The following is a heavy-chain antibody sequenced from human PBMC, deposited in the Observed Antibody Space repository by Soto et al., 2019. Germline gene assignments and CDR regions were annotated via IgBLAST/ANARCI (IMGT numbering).Heavy chain of an antibody. CDR2: IYSSGLT. Sequence: QVQLQESGPGLVRPSETLSLTCTVSADSFGTFYWSWIRQSPGRGLEWIGYIYSSGLTKYNPSFASRVTMSVDTSKKQISLNLNSVTAADTAVYSCARWSDGYTFFFDSWGQGTLVTVSS. D-gene: IGHD5-18*01. CDR3: ARWSDGYTFFFDS. CDR1: ADSFGTFY. V-gene: IGHV4-59*01. J-gene: IGHJ4*02.